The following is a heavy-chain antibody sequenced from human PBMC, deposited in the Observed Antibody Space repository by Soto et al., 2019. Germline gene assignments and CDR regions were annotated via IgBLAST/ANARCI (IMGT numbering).Heavy chain of an antibody. CDR1: GYSFTSYG. Sequence: QVQLVQSGAEVKKPGASVKVSCKASGYSFTSYGISWVRQAPGQGLEWMGWISAYNGNTNYAQKLQVRDTMTTDTSTSTAYRELRSLRPHETAVYYCARDRGFGESDVWGQGTTVTVSS. D-gene: IGHD3-10*01. V-gene: IGHV1-18*01. CDR3: ARDRGFGESDV. CDR2: ISAYNGNT. J-gene: IGHJ6*02.